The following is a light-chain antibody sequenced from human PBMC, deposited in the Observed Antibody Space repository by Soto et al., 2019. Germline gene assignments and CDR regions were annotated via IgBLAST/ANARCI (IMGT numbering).Light chain of an antibody. CDR1: SSNLGDNT. CDR3: AAWDASLDGYV. Sequence: HSVLTQAPSASGIPGQRGTISCSTSSSNLGDNTVNWYQHVPGTAPKLLIYSYDQRPSGVPDRFSGSKSGTSASLAISGLQSEDEADYYCAAWDASLDGYVFGPGTKVTVL. CDR2: SYD. J-gene: IGLJ1*01. V-gene: IGLV1-44*01.